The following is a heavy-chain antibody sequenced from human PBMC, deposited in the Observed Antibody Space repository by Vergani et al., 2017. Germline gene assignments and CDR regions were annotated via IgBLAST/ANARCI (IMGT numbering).Heavy chain of an antibody. Sequence: VQLVESGGGVVQPGRSLRLSCAASGFTFSSYSMNWVRQAPGKGLEWVSSISSSSSYIYYADSVKGRFTISRDNSKNTLYLQMNSLRAEDTAVYYCAKDSTYSSSWYPTDYFDYWGQGTLVTVSS. D-gene: IGHD6-13*01. V-gene: IGHV3-21*04. CDR1: GFTFSSYS. CDR3: AKDSTYSSSWYPTDYFDY. J-gene: IGHJ4*02. CDR2: ISSSSSYI.